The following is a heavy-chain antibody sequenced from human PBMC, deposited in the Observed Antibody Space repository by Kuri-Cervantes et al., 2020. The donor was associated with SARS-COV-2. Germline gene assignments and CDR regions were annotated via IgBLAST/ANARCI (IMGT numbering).Heavy chain of an antibody. CDR2: IDPSDSYT. Sequence: GESLKISCKGSGYSFTSYWISWVRQMPGKGLGWMGRIDPSDSYTNYSPSFQGHVTISADKSISTAYLQWSSLKASDTAMYYCAKMEDLREFFQPWGQGTLVTVSS. CDR3: AKMEDLREFFQP. CDR1: GYSFTSYW. D-gene: IGHD1-1*01. J-gene: IGHJ1*01. V-gene: IGHV5-10-1*01.